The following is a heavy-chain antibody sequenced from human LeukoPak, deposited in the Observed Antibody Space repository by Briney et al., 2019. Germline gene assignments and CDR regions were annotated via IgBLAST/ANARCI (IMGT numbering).Heavy chain of an antibody. CDR3: ARDGAMVIFAFDI. V-gene: IGHV4-61*02. Sequence: SETLSLTCTVSGGSISSGSYYWSWIRQPAGKGLEWIGRIYTSGCTNYNPSLKSRVTISVDTSKNQFSLKLNSVTAADTAVYYCARDGAMVIFAFDIWGQGTMVTVSS. D-gene: IGHD5-18*01. CDR2: IYTSGCT. CDR1: GGSISSGSYY. J-gene: IGHJ3*02.